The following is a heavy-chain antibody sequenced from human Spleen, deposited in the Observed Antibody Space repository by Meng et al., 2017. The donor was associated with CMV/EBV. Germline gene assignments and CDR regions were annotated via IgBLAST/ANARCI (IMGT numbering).Heavy chain of an antibody. CDR1: GLVFSSYA. CDR2: TSSSSSYI. J-gene: IGHJ6*02. V-gene: IGHV3-21*01. CDR3: ASATPYYYYGMDV. Sequence: GGSLRLSCAASGLVFSSYAMSWVRQAPGKGLEWVSSTSSSSSYIYYADSVKGRFTISRDNAKNSLYLQMNSLRAEDTAVYYCASATPYYYYGMDVWSQGTTVTVSS.